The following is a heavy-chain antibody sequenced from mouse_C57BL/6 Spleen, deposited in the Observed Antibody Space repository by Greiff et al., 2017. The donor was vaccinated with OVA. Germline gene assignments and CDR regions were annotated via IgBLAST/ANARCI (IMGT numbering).Heavy chain of an antibody. V-gene: IGHV5-17*01. CDR2: ISSGSSTI. CDR3: ARGATVVATDYFDY. CDR1: GFTFSDYG. Sequence: EVHLVESGGGLVKPGGSLKLSCAASGFTFSDYGMHWVRQAPEKGLEWVAYISSGSSTIYYADTVKGRFTISRDNAKNTLFLQMTSLRSEDTAMYYCARGATVVATDYFDYWGQGTTLTVSS. D-gene: IGHD1-1*01. J-gene: IGHJ2*01.